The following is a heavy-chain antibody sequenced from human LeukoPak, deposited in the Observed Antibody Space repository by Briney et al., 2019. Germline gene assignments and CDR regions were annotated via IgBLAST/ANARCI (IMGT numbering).Heavy chain of an antibody. J-gene: IGHJ4*02. Sequence: GASVKVSCKASGYTFTGYYMHWVRQAPGQGLEWMGRINPNSGNTGYAQKFQGRVTITRNTSISTAYMELSSLRSEDTAVYYCARSMAPDDFDYWGQGTLVTVSS. CDR2: INPNSGNT. V-gene: IGHV1-8*03. CDR1: GYTFTGYY. D-gene: IGHD5-24*01. CDR3: ARSMAPDDFDY.